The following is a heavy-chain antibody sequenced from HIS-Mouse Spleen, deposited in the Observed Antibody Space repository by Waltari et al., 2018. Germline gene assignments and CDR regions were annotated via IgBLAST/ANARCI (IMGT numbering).Heavy chain of an antibody. CDR1: GFPFAVYA. CDR2: ISWNSGSI. CDR3: AKKDPLTGDFDY. D-gene: IGHD7-27*01. J-gene: IGHJ4*02. Sequence: EVQLVESGGGLVQPGRSLRLSCAASGFPFAVYAMHWVRQAPGKGLEWVSGISWNSGSIGYADSVKGRFTISRDNAKNSLYLQMNSLRAEDTALYYYAKKDPLTGDFDYWGQGTLVTVSS. V-gene: IGHV3-9*01.